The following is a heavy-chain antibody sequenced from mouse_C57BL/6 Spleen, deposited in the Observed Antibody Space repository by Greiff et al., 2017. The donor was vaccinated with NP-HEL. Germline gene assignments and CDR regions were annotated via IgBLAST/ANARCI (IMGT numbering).Heavy chain of an antibody. CDR1: GYSFTGYF. CDR2: INPYNGDT. D-gene: IGHD2-1*01. J-gene: IGHJ2*01. V-gene: IGHV1-20*01. CDR3: AREILYYGNYVRSLDY. Sequence: VQLQQSGPELVKPGASVKISCKASGYSFTGYFMNWVMQSPGKSLEWIGRINPYNGDTFYNQKFKGKATLTVDKSSSTAHMELRSLTSEDSAVYYCAREILYYGNYVRSLDYWGQGTTLTVSS.